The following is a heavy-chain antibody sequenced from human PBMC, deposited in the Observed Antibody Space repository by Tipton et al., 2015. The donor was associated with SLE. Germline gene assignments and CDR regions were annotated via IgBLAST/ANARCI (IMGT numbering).Heavy chain of an antibody. CDR1: GGTFSSYA. CDR3: ARGRSMVRGVIGYFDY. D-gene: IGHD3-10*01. CDR2: IIPIFGTA. Sequence: QLVQSGAEVKKPGASVKVSCKASGGTFSSYAISWVRQAPGQGLEWMGGIIPIFGTANYAQKFQGRVTITADESTSTAYMELSSLRSEDTAVYYCARGRSMVRGVIGYFDYWGQGTLVTVSS. J-gene: IGHJ4*02. V-gene: IGHV1-69*13.